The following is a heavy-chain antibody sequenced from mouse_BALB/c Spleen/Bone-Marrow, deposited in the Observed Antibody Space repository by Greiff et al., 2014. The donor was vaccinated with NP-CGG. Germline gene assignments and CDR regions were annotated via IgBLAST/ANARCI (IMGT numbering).Heavy chain of an antibody. V-gene: IGHV2-9*02. J-gene: IGHJ4*01. CDR2: LWADGST. CDR3: ARITTATGAMDY. D-gene: IGHD1-2*01. CDR1: GFSLTTYG. Sequence: VQLQQSGPGLVSPSQILSITCTVSGFSLTTYGLHWVRQPPGKGLEWLGVLWADGSTNYNSALMSRLSISKDNSKSQVLLKMNSLQTDDTAMYYCARITTATGAMDYWGQGTSVTVSS.